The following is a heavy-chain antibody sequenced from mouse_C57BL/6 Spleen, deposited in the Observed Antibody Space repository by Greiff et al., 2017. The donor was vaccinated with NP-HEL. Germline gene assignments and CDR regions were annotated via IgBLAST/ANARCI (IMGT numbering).Heavy chain of an antibody. D-gene: IGHD2-4*01. V-gene: IGHV1-4*01. J-gene: IGHJ4*01. Sequence: VQLQQSGAELARPGASVTMSCKASGYTFTSYTMHWVTQRPGQGLEWIGYINPSRGYTKYNQKFKDKATLTADKSSSTAYMQLSSLTSAYSAVDYVARQLRPYAMDYWGQGTSVTVSS. CDR1: GYTFTSYT. CDR2: INPSRGYT. CDR3: ARQLRPYAMDY.